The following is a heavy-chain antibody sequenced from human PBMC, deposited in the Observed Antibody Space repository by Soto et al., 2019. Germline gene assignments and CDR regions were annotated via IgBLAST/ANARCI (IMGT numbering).Heavy chain of an antibody. CDR3: ARRGYSYGYYFDY. J-gene: IGHJ4*02. Sequence: SETLSLTCTVSGGSIISYYWSWILQPPGKGLEWIGYIYYSGSTNYNPSLKSRVTISVDTSKNQFSLKLSSVTAADTAVYYCARRGYSYGYYFDYWGQGTLVTVSS. CDR2: IYYSGST. D-gene: IGHD5-18*01. V-gene: IGHV4-59*08. CDR1: GGSIISYY.